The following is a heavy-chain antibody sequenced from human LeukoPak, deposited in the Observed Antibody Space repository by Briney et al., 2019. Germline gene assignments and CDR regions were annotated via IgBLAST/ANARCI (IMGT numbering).Heavy chain of an antibody. V-gene: IGHV1-46*01. Sequence: ASVKVSCKASGYTFTRNYMHWVRQAPGQGLEWMGIINPSGGSTTYAQKFQGRVTMTRDTSTSTVYMELSSLRSEDTAVYYCARDRKQLARGYYFDYWGQGTLVTVSS. J-gene: IGHJ4*02. CDR3: ARDRKQLARGYYFDY. D-gene: IGHD6-13*01. CDR1: GYTFTRNY. CDR2: INPSGGST.